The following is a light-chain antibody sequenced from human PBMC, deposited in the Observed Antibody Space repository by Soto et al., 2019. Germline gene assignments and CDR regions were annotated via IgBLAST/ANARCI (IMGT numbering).Light chain of an antibody. Sequence: EIVLTQSPGTLSLSPGERATLSCRASQSVSSSYLAWYQQKPGQAPRLLIYGASSRATGIPDRLSGSGSGTDFTLTISRLEPEDFAVYYCQQYGSSPLWTFGQGTPVEIK. CDR1: QSVSSSY. J-gene: IGKJ1*01. CDR2: GAS. V-gene: IGKV3-20*01. CDR3: QQYGSSPLWT.